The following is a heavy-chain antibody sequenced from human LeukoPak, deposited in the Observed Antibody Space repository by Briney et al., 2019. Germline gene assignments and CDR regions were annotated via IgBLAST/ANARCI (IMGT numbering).Heavy chain of an antibody. CDR2: INPSEDST. CDR3: ARGPGRLGIIYIGYDFDC. Sequence: ASVNVSCKASGYTFTSYYMHWVRQAPGQGLEWMGIINPSEDSTRYAQKFQGRVTMTRDKCTSTVYMELSSLRSEDTGVYYCARGPGRLGIIYIGYDFDCWGQGTLVTVSS. D-gene: IGHD5-12*01. CDR1: GYTFTSYY. V-gene: IGHV1-46*01. J-gene: IGHJ4*02.